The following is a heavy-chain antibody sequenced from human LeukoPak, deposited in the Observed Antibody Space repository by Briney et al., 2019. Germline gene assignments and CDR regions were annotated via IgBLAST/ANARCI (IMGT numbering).Heavy chain of an antibody. J-gene: IGHJ6*02. CDR3: AKDMVAAAGPFSDYYYGMDV. CDR1: GFSFSTYT. V-gene: IGHV3-30*04. D-gene: IGHD6-13*01. CDR2: ISYDGSNK. Sequence: GGSLRLSCAASGFSFSTYTMHWVRQAPGKGLEWVAVISYDGSNKYYADSVKGRFTISRDNSKNTLYPQMNSLRAEDTAVYYCAKDMVAAAGPFSDYYYGMDVWGQGTTVTVSS.